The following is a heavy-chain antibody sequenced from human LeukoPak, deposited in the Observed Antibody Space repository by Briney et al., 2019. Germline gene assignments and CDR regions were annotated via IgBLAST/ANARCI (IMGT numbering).Heavy chain of an antibody. CDR3: ARDFNWFDP. CDR1: GYTFTGYY. CDR2: INPTSGGT. Sequence: ASVKVSCKASGYTFTGYYIHWVRQAPGQGLEWMGWINPTSGGTNYAQNFQGRVTITRDTSISTAYMGVTGLRSDDTAVYYCARDFNWFDPWGQGTLVTVSS. V-gene: IGHV1-2*02. J-gene: IGHJ5*02.